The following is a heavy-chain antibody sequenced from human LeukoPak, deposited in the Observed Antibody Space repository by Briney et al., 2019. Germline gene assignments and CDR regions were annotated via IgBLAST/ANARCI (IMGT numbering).Heavy chain of an antibody. CDR2: IWYDGSNK. V-gene: IGHV3-33*01. J-gene: IGHJ4*02. D-gene: IGHD5-24*01. CDR1: GFTFSSYG. Sequence: GGSLRLSCAASGFTFSSYGMHWVRQAPGKGLEWVAVIWYDGSNKYYADSVKGRFTISRDNSKNTLYLQMNSLRAEDTAGYYCATEDGYNGKWGQGTLVTVSS. CDR3: ATEDGYNGK.